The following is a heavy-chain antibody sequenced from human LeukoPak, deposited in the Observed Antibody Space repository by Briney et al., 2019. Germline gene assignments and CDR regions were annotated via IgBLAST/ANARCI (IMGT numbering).Heavy chain of an antibody. V-gene: IGHV4-59*01. J-gene: IGHJ4*02. CDR3: ARSGYSGYDWEDS. CDR2: IYSSGSA. Sequence: PSETLSLTCTVSNGSISSYYWSWIRQSPGKGLEWIGYIYSSGSATYNPSLKSRVTISVDTSKNQFSLDLASMTAADTAVYFCARSGYSGYDWEDSWGQGTLVTVSS. D-gene: IGHD5-12*01. CDR1: NGSISSYY.